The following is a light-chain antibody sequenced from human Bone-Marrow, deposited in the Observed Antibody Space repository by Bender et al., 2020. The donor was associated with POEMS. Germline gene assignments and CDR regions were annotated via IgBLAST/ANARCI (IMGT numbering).Light chain of an antibody. Sequence: SYVLTQPPSVSVAPGQTARIACGGNNIGSKSVHWYQQKPGQAPVLVVCDDSDRPSGIPERFSGSNSGNTATLSISRVEAGDEADYYCQSADNSRTHVLFGGGTKLTVL. V-gene: IGLV3-21*02. J-gene: IGLJ2*01. CDR1: NIGSKS. CDR2: DDS. CDR3: QSADNSRTHVL.